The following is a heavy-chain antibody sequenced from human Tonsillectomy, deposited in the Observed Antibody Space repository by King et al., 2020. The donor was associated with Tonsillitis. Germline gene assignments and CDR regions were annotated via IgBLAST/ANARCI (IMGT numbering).Heavy chain of an antibody. CDR1: GGSISSYY. Sequence: VQLQESGPGLVKPSETLSLTCTVSGGSISSYYWSWIRQPPGKGLEWIGYIYYSGSTSYNPSLKSRVTISVDMSKNQFSLKLSSVTAADTAVYYCARFGCYDGNPGAFDYWGQGTLVTVSS. D-gene: IGHD4-23*01. J-gene: IGHJ4*02. CDR3: ARFGCYDGNPGAFDY. V-gene: IGHV4-59*01. CDR2: IYYSGST.